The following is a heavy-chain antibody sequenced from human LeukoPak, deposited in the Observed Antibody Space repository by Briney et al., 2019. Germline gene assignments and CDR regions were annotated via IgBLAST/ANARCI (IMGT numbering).Heavy chain of an antibody. J-gene: IGHJ6*03. D-gene: IGHD2-15*01. Sequence: SETLSLTCTVSGGSISSYYWSWIRQPAGKGLEWIGRIYTSGSTNYNPSLKSRVTMSVDTSKNQFSLKLSSVTAADTAVYYCARVSCSGGSCYSDPYYMDVWGKGTTVTISS. CDR3: ARVSCSGGSCYSDPYYMDV. CDR1: GGSISSYY. CDR2: IYTSGST. V-gene: IGHV4-4*07.